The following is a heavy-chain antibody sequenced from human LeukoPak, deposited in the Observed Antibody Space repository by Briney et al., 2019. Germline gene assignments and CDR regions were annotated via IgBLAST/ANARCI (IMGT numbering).Heavy chain of an antibody. CDR1: GYSISSGYY. CDR3: ARDSVAAAGTRLFDY. J-gene: IGHJ4*02. CDR2: IYHSGST. D-gene: IGHD6-13*01. Sequence: PSETLSLTCTVSGYSISSGYYWGWIRQPPGKGLEWIGSIYHSGSTYYNPSLKSRVTISVDTSKNQFSLKLSSVTAADTAVYYCARDSVAAAGTRLFDYWGQGTLVTVSS. V-gene: IGHV4-38-2*02.